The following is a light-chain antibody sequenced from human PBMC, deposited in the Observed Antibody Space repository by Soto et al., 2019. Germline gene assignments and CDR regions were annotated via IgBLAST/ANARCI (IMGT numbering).Light chain of an antibody. CDR1: QSISSY. CDR2: AAS. J-gene: IGKJ4*01. CDR3: QQSYSTPPT. Sequence: DIQMTQSPSSLSASVGYRVTITCLASQSISSYLNWYQQKPGKAPKLLIYAASSLQSGVPSRFSGSGSGTDFNLTISSLQPEDFATYYCQQSYSTPPTFGGGTKVDIK. V-gene: IGKV1-39*01.